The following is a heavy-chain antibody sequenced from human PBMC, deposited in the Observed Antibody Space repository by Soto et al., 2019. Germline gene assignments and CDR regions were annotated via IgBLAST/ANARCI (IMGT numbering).Heavy chain of an antibody. D-gene: IGHD3-3*01. CDR1: GFTFSNYA. Sequence: GGSLRLSCAASGFTFSNYAMSWVRQAPGKGLEWVSAISGSGGSAYYADSVKGRFTISRDNSKNTLYLQMSSLRAEDTAVYFCATDQNYDFWSGPPAGGQGTLVTVSS. J-gene: IGHJ4*02. CDR3: ATDQNYDFWSGPPA. V-gene: IGHV3-23*01. CDR2: ISGSGGSA.